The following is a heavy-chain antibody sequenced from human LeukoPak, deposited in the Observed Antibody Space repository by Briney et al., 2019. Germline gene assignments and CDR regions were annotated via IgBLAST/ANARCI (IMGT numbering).Heavy chain of an antibody. CDR2: IYYSGTT. CDR1: GCSISSGGQY. J-gene: IGHJ6*02. V-gene: IGHV4-31*03. CDR3: ATYSSSSGMDI. Sequence: SETLSLTCTVSGCSISSGGQYWSWIRQHPGMGLEWIGFIYYSGTTYFNPSLKSRVTMSVDTSKNQSSLKLSSVTAADTAVYYCATYSSSSGMDIWGQGTTVTVSS. D-gene: IGHD6-13*01.